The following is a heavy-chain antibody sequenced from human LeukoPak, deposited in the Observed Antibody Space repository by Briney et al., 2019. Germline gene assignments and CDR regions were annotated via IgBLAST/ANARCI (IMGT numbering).Heavy chain of an antibody. CDR3: AKDRDVWGSLLDY. J-gene: IGHJ4*02. CDR1: GFTFSSYA. Sequence: GGSLRLSCAASGFTFSSYAMSWVRQAPGKGLEWVSAISGSGGSTYYADSVKGRFTIARDNSKNTLYLQMNSLRAEDTAVYYCAKDRDVWGSLLDYWGQGTLVSVSS. V-gene: IGHV3-23*01. D-gene: IGHD3-16*01. CDR2: ISGSGGST.